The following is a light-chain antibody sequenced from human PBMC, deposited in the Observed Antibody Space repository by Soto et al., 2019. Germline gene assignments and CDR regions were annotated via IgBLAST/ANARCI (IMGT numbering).Light chain of an antibody. V-gene: IGKV1-5*01. CDR1: HSIGNW. CDR2: AES. CDR3: QQYHSYYT. J-gene: IGKJ4*01. Sequence: DIQMTQSPSTMSASVGDRVTITCRASHSIGNWMAWYQQKPGNAPKVLIYAESSLQSGVPSSFSGSGSGTEFTLTISSLQPDDFSTYYCQQYHSYYTFGGGTKVEIK.